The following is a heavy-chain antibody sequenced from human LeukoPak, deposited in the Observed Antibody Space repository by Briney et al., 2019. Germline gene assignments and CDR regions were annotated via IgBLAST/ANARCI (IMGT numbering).Heavy chain of an antibody. V-gene: IGHV4-59*01. J-gene: IGHJ6*02. D-gene: IGHD2-2*01. CDR2: INYSGST. CDR1: GGSISSYY. CDR3: ARCSNPAANNYYYYYGMDV. Sequence: SETLSLTRTVSGGSISSYYWSWIRQPPGKGLEWIGYINYSGSTNYIPSLKSRVTMSVDTSKNQFSLKLSSVIAADTAVYYCARCSNPAANNYYYYYGMDVWGQGTTVTVSS.